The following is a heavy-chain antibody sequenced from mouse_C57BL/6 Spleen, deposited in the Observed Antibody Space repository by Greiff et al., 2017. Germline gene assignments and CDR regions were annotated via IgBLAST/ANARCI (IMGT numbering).Heavy chain of an antibody. V-gene: IGHV1-26*01. Sequence: VQLQQSGPELVKPGASVKISCKASGYTFTDYYMNWVKQSHGKSLEWIGDINPNNGGTSYNQKFKGKATLTVDKSSSTAYMELRSLTSEDSAVYYCARFITTVVATTRYFDVWGTGTTVTVSS. CDR2: INPNNGGT. CDR1: GYTFTDYY. J-gene: IGHJ1*03. D-gene: IGHD1-1*01. CDR3: ARFITTVVATTRYFDV.